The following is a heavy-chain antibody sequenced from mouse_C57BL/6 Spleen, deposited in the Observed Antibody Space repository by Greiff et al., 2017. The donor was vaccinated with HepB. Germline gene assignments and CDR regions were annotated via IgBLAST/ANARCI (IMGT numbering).Heavy chain of an antibody. CDR1: GYTFTSYW. Sequence: QVQLQQPGAELVKPGASVKMSCKASGYTFTSYWITWVKQRPGQGLEWIGDIYPGSGSTNYNEKFKSKATLTVDTSSSTAYMQRSSLTSEDSAVYYCARATYYGSSYYFDYWGQGTTLTVSS. J-gene: IGHJ2*01. D-gene: IGHD1-1*01. CDR3: ARATYYGSSYYFDY. V-gene: IGHV1-55*01. CDR2: IYPGSGST.